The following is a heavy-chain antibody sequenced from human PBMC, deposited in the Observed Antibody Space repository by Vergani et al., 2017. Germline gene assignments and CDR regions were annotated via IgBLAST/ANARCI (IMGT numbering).Heavy chain of an antibody. CDR2: IKSVSDGETR. CDR1: GFIFNNVW. J-gene: IGHJ4*02. V-gene: IGHV3-15*01. Sequence: EVQLVESGGGLVKPGGSLRLSCEASGFIFNNVWMSWVRQAPGKGLEYIGRIKSVSDGETRDYAAPVKGRFNISRDDSKNKVYLQMNSLKIEDTGVYYCTLDPGNRGLDYWGQGTLVTVSS. D-gene: IGHD1-14*01. CDR3: TLDPGNRGLDY.